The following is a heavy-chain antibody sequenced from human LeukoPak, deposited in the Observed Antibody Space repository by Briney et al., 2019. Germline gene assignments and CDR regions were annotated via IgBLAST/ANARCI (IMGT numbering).Heavy chain of an antibody. V-gene: IGHV3-49*03. J-gene: IGHJ4*02. CDR1: GFTFGDYA. CDR2: IRSKAYGGTT. D-gene: IGHD3-22*01. CDR3: AKDGFDYYDSSGYYYFNY. Sequence: HPGGSLRLSCTASGFTFGDYAMSWFRQTPGKGLEWVGFIRSKAYGGTTEYAASVKGRFTISRDDSKSIAYLQMNSLRAEDTAVYYCAKDGFDYYDSSGYYYFNYWGQGTLVTVSS.